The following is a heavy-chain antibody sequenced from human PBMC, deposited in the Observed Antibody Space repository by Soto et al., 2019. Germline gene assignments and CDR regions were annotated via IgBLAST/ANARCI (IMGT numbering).Heavy chain of an antibody. J-gene: IGHJ4*02. CDR1: GFTFIDYA. D-gene: IGHD3-10*01. V-gene: IGHV3-23*01. Sequence: EVQLLDSGGGLVQPGGSLRLSCAASGFTFIDYAMSWVRQAPGKGLEWVSTISTAGHNTFSADSVKGRFTISRDNSKNTLYLQMTSLRAEDTAFYFCAKGGSFGEILDSWGRGTLVTVSS. CDR2: ISTAGHNT. CDR3: AKGGSFGEILDS.